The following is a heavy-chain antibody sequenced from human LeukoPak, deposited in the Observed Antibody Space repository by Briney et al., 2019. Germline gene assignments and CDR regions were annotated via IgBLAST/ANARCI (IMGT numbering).Heavy chain of an antibody. CDR1: GFTFSSYG. CDR2: ISYDGSNK. D-gene: IGHD1-26*01. J-gene: IGHJ4*02. V-gene: IGHV3-30*18. Sequence: GGSLRLSCAASGFTFSSYGMHWVRQAPGKGLEWVAVISYDGSNKYYADSVKGRFTISRDNSKNTLYLQMNSLRAEDTAVYYCAKELRSSGSYEEIFDCWGQGTLVTVSS. CDR3: AKELRSSGSYEEIFDC.